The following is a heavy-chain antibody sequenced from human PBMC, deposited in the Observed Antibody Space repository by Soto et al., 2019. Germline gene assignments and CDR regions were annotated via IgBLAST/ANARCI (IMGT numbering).Heavy chain of an antibody. CDR2: ISSSGSTI. V-gene: IGHV3-48*03. Sequence: GGSLRLSCAASGFTFSSYEMNWVRQAPGKGLEWVSYISSSGSTIYYADSVKGRFTISRDNSKNTLYLQMNSLTGDDTAVYYCARSRDGYSFYFYYGMDVWGQGTTVTVSS. D-gene: IGHD4-4*01. CDR3: ARSRDGYSFYFYYGMDV. CDR1: GFTFSSYE. J-gene: IGHJ6*02.